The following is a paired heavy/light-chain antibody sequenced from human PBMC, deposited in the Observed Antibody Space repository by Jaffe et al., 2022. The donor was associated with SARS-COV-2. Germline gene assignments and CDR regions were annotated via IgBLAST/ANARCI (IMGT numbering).Heavy chain of an antibody. V-gene: IGHV1-3*01. CDR3: ARRLYDSSGYPFDY. CDR1: GYTFTSYS. D-gene: IGHD3-22*01. CDR2: INGANGNT. Sequence: QVQLVQSGAEVKKPGASVKVSCKASGYTFTSYSMHWVRQAPGQRLEWMGWINGANGNTKYSQKFQGRVTITRDTSASTAYMELSSLKSEDTAVYYCARRLYDSSGYPFDYWGQGTLVTVSS. J-gene: IGHJ4*02.
Light chain of an antibody. Sequence: QSALTQPPSASGSPGQSVTISCTGTSSDVGGYNYVSWYQQHPGKTPKLITYEVSKRPSGVPDRFSGSKSGNTASLTVSGLQAEDEADYYCSSYGGSNNLVFGGGTKLTVL. CDR3: SSYGGSNNLV. J-gene: IGLJ2*01. CDR2: EVS. V-gene: IGLV2-8*01. CDR1: SSDVGGYNY.